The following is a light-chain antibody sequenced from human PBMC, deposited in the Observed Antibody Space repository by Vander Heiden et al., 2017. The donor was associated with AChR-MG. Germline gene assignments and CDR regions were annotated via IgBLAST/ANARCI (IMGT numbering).Light chain of an antibody. Sequence: QSALTQPASVSGSPGQSITISCTGTSSDVGGYNYVSWYQQHPGKAPKLMISEVSNRPSGVSNRFSGSKSGNTASLTISGLQPEDEADYYCSSYTSDYTVVFGGGAKLTVL. CDR2: EVS. J-gene: IGLJ2*01. CDR1: SSDVGGYNY. V-gene: IGLV2-14*01. CDR3: SSYTSDYTVV.